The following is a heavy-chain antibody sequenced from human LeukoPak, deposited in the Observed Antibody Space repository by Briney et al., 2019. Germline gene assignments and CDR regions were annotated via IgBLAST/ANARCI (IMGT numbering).Heavy chain of an antibody. V-gene: IGHV4-39*01. Sequence: AETLSLTCTVSGGSISSSSYYWGWIRQPPGKGLEWIGSIYYSGDSYYKPSLKSRVTISVDTCKNQFSLKLSSVTAADTAMYYGARRARLPAASAGYFDYWGQGTLVTVSS. CDR1: GGSISSSSYY. J-gene: IGHJ4*02. D-gene: IGHD2-2*01. CDR2: IYYSGDS. CDR3: ARRARLPAASAGYFDY.